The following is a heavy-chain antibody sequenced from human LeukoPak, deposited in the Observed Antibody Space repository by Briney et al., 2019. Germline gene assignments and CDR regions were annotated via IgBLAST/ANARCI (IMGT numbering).Heavy chain of an antibody. J-gene: IGHJ4*02. CDR1: GGSFSGYY. CDR2: INHSGST. Sequence: PSETLSLTCAVYGGSFSGYYWSWIRQPPGKGLEWIGEINHSGSTNYNPSLKSRVTISVDTSKNQFSLKLSSVTAADTAVYYCARGPNLPEWANFDYWGQGTLVTVSS. V-gene: IGHV4-34*01. D-gene: IGHD1-26*01. CDR3: ARGPNLPEWANFDY.